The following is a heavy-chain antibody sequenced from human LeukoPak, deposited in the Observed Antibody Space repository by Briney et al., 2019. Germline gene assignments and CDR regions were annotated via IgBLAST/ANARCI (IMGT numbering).Heavy chain of an antibody. CDR3: ARDGELLWSLDY. CDR1: GGTLSSYA. Sequence: GASVKVSCKASGGTLSSYAISWVRHAPGQGREWMGRILPIFGTANYAQKFQRRITITTDESTSTAYMELSSRRSEDTAVYYCARDGELLWSLDYWGQGTLVTVSS. D-gene: IGHD3-10*01. CDR2: ILPIFGTA. V-gene: IGHV1-69*05. J-gene: IGHJ4*02.